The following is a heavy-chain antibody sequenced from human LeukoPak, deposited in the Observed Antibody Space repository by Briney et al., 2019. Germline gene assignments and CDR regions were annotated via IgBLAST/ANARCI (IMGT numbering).Heavy chain of an antibody. CDR2: ISGSGGST. CDR3: ARPITFGGVIGPVLDY. Sequence: GGSLRLSCAASGFTFSSYGMTWVRQAPGKGLEWVSGISGSGGSTYYADSVKSRFTISRDNSKNTLYLQMNSLRAEDTAVYYCARPITFGGVIGPVLDYWGQGTLVTVSS. D-gene: IGHD3-16*02. CDR1: GFTFSSYG. V-gene: IGHV3-23*01. J-gene: IGHJ4*02.